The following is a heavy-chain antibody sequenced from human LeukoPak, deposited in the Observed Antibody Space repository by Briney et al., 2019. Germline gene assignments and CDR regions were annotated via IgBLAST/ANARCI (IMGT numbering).Heavy chain of an antibody. J-gene: IGHJ3*02. CDR1: GFTFDDHA. Sequence: GGSLRLSCAASGFTFDDHAMHWVRQAPGKGLEWVSGISWNSGSIGYADSVKGRFTISRDNAKNSLYLQMSSLRAEDTALYYCAKDVRGSSWYGGRLYDAFDIWGQGTMVTVSS. CDR2: ISWNSGSI. D-gene: IGHD6-13*01. V-gene: IGHV3-9*01. CDR3: AKDVRGSSWYGGRLYDAFDI.